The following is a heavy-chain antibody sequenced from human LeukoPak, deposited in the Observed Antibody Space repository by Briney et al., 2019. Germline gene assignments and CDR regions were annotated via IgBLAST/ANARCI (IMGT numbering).Heavy chain of an antibody. D-gene: IGHD5-12*01. CDR2: LNQDGSEK. CDR3: ARGISKAATNLGLS. Sequence: GGSLRLSCAASGFTFSSYWMSWVRQAPGKGLEWVANLNQDGSEKYYVDSVKGRFTISRDNAKNSLYLQMNSLRGEDTAVYYCARGISKAATNLGLSWGQGTPVTVSS. J-gene: IGHJ5*02. V-gene: IGHV3-7*01. CDR1: GFTFSSYW.